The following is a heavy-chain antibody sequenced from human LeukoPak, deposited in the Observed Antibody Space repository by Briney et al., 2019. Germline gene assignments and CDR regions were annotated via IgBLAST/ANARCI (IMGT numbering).Heavy chain of an antibody. V-gene: IGHV3-66*02. J-gene: IGHJ4*02. CDR1: GFTVSSNY. Sequence: GGSLRLSCAASGFTVSSNYMSWVRQAPGKGLEWVSAIYSGGSTYYADSVKGRFTISRDNSKNTLYLQMNSLRAEDTAVYYCARAGRSWYGEKGYYFDYWGQGTLVTVSS. D-gene: IGHD6-13*01. CDR2: IYSGGST. CDR3: ARAGRSWYGEKGYYFDY.